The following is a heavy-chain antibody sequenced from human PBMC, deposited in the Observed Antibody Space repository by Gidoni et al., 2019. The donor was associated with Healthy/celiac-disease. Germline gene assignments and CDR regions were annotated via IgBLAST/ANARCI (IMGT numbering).Heavy chain of an antibody. CDR3: ARDQSGSFDY. D-gene: IGHD1-26*01. Sequence: VQLQQWGAGLLKPSETLSLTCAVYGGSFSGYYLTWIRQPPGKGLEWIGEINHSGSTNDNPSRKSRVTISVDTSKNQFSLKLSAVTAADTAVYYCARDQSGSFDYWGQGTLVTVSS. CDR2: INHSGST. J-gene: IGHJ4*02. V-gene: IGHV4-34*01. CDR1: GGSFSGYY.